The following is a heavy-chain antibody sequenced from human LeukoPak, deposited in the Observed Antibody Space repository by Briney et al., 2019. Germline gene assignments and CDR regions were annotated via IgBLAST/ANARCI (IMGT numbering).Heavy chain of an antibody. CDR3: ARLYCSGGTCYSPGDY. Sequence: ASPKVSCKASGYTFTSYYMHWVRQTPGQGLEWMGIINPSAGSTSYAQKFQGRVTMTRDTSTGTVYMELSSLRSEDMAVYYCARLYCSGGTCYSPGDYWGQGTLVTVSS. J-gene: IGHJ4*02. CDR2: INPSAGST. V-gene: IGHV1-46*01. D-gene: IGHD2-15*01. CDR1: GYTFTSYY.